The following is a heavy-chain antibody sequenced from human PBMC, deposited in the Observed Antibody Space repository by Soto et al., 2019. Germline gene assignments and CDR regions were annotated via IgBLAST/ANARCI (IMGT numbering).Heavy chain of an antibody. Sequence: TLSLTCPVSGGSINIGSYYWGWIRQYSGKGLEWIGHIHYNGDAYYNPSLKSRLTISVDTSKNQFSLKVNSVNAADTAVYYCARIDKGGLLQAAGYFDTWGQGAMVT. CDR3: ARIDKGGLLQAAGYFDT. D-gene: IGHD2-15*01. V-gene: IGHV4-31*03. CDR1: GGSINIGSYY. J-gene: IGHJ4*02. CDR2: IHYNGDA.